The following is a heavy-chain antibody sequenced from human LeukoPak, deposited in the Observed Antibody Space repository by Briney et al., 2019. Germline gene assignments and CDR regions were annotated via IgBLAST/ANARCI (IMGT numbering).Heavy chain of an antibody. Sequence: PGGSLRLSCAASGFTFSNYEMNWVRQAPGKGLEWISYISSSGSLIYYSDSVKGRFTISRDNAKNSLYLHMNSLRAEDTAVYYCAKSEVSGITMVRGVYHWGQGTLVTVSS. V-gene: IGHV3-48*03. J-gene: IGHJ5*02. CDR3: AKSEVSGITMVRGVYH. CDR2: ISSSGSLI. CDR1: GFTFSNYE. D-gene: IGHD3-10*01.